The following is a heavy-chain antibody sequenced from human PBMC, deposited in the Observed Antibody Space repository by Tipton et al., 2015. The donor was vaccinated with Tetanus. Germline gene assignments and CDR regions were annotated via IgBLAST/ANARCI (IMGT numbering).Heavy chain of an antibody. J-gene: IGHJ4*02. Sequence: TLSLTCTVSGGSVSGGDYHWSWIRQPPGKELEWIGYSHYSGGTNYNPSLRSRVTISIDTSSNQFSLKLTSVTPADTAIYYCARGPSYSGAWYHYWGQGAMVTVSP. CDR1: GGSVSGGDYH. V-gene: IGHV4-61*08. CDR2: SHYSGGT. D-gene: IGHD6-19*01. CDR3: ARGPSYSGAWYHY.